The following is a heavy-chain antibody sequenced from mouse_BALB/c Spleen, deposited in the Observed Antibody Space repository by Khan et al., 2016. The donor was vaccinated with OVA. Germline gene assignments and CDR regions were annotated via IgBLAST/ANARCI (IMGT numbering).Heavy chain of an antibody. D-gene: IGHD1-1*01. Sequence: VQLQESGPGLVKPSPSLSLTCTITGYSITSYYAWNWIRQFPGNKLEWMGYIRYSGNTKYNPSLKSRTTITRDISTNHFFLQPNSVTTEDTATYYCARIYGRDFDYWGQGTTLTVSS. CDR2: IRYSGNT. J-gene: IGHJ2*01. V-gene: IGHV3-2*02. CDR1: GYSITSYYA. CDR3: ARIYGRDFDY.